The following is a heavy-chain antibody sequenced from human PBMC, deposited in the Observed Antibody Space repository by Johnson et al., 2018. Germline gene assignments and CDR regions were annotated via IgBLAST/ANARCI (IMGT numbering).Heavy chain of an antibody. J-gene: IGHJ3*02. CDR2: IKSKPDGATI. Sequence: VQLVESGGGLVKPGGSLRLSCAASGFTFSSYSMNWVRQAPGKGLEWVGRIKSKPDGATIDYVAPVKGRIIISRDDSKNTVYLQMNSRKTENTAVYYCATGRTFDIWGLGTMVIVSS. CDR1: GFTFSSYS. CDR3: ATGRTFDI. V-gene: IGHV3-15*05.